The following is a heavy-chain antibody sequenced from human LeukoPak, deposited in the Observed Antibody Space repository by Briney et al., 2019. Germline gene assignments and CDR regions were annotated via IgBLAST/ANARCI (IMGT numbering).Heavy chain of an antibody. CDR2: INSDGGST. CDR3: ASMNGHAFDI. Sequence: PGGSLRLSCAASGFTLSSYWMPWVRQAPGKGLVWVSGINSDGGSTRYADSVKGRFIITRDNAKNMLYLQMNSLRAEDTAVYCCASMNGHAFDIWGQGTRVTVSS. J-gene: IGHJ3*02. D-gene: IGHD2-8*01. CDR1: GFTLSSYW. V-gene: IGHV3-74*01.